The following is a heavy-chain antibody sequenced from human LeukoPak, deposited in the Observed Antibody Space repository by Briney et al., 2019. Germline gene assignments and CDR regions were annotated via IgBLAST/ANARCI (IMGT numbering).Heavy chain of an antibody. D-gene: IGHD2-15*01. CDR2: SRDKANTYTT. CDR1: GFTLSHHY. J-gene: IGHJ6*03. CDR3: AREEVVGKFSPRGAFYYYYMDV. Sequence: GGSLRLSCAAYGFTLSHHYMDWVRLAPGKGLEWVGRSRDKANTYTTEYAASVKGRFTISRDDSKNSLYLQMNSLKTEDTAVYYCAREEVVGKFSPRGAFYYYYMDVWGKGTPVTVSS. V-gene: IGHV3-72*01.